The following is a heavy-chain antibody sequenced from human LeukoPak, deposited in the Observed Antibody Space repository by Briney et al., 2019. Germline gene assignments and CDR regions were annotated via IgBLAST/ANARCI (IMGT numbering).Heavy chain of an antibody. Sequence: PGGSLRLSCAASGFTFSDYYMFWIRQAPGKGLEWVSYISSSGSTKYYADSVKGRFTISRDNAKNSLYLQMNSLRAEDTAVYYWARDGVLRHFDWLYYFDYWGQGTLVTVSS. V-gene: IGHV3-11*01. D-gene: IGHD3-9*01. CDR3: ARDGVLRHFDWLYYFDY. CDR2: ISSSGSTK. CDR1: GFTFSDYY. J-gene: IGHJ4*02.